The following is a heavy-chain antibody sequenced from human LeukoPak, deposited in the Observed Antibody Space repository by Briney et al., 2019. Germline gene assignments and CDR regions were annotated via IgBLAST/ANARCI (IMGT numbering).Heavy chain of an antibody. D-gene: IGHD5-12*01. CDR2: IKDSGST. CDR3: ARGPGYGGRQYWYFDL. V-gene: IGHV4-59*01. J-gene: IGHJ2*01. CDR1: GGPINTYH. Sequence: SETLSLTCTVSGGPINTYHWSWIRQPPGKGLEWIGYIKDSGSTNYNSSLKSRVTISVDTSKNELSLKVNSVTAADTAVYYCARGPGYGGRQYWYFDLWGRGTLVTVSS.